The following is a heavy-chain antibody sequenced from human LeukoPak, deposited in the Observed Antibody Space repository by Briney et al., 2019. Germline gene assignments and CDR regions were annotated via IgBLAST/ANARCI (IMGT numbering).Heavy chain of an antibody. V-gene: IGHV4-59*01. D-gene: IGHD2-15*01. CDR1: GGSISSYY. CDR2: IYYSGST. CDR3: ARDLVYCSGGSCPPHYYYYGMDV. Sequence: PSETLSLTCTVSGGSISSYYWSWIRQPPGPGLEWIGYIYYSGSTNYNPSLKSRVTISVDTSKNQFSLKLSSVTAADTAVYYCARDLVYCSGGSCPPHYYYYGMDVWGQGTTVTVSS. J-gene: IGHJ6*02.